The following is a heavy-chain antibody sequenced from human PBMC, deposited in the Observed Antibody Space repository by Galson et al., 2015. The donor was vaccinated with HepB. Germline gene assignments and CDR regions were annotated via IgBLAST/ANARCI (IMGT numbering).Heavy chain of an antibody. CDR3: AKTRRVYSGYDGRDY. V-gene: IGHV3-23*01. Sequence: SLRLSCAASGFTFSSYAMSWVRQAPGKGLEWVSAISGSGGSTYYADSVKGRFTISRDNSKNTLYLQMNSLRAEDTAVYYCAKTRRVYSGYDGRDYWGQGTLVTVSS. CDR1: GFTFSSYA. CDR2: ISGSGGST. D-gene: IGHD5-12*01. J-gene: IGHJ4*02.